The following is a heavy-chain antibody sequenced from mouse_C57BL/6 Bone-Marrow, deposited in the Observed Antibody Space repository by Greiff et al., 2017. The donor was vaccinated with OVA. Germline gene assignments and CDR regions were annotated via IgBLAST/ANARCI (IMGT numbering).Heavy chain of an antibody. CDR1: GFSLTSYG. CDR3: ARLGGGYWYFDV. CDR2: IWSGGST. J-gene: IGHJ1*03. D-gene: IGHD4-1*01. V-gene: IGHV2-2*01. Sequence: VKLMESGPGLVQPSQSLSITCTVSGFSLTSYGVHWVRQSPGKGLEWLGVIWSGGSTDYNAAFISRLSISKDNSKSQVFFKMNSLQADDTAIYYCARLGGGYWYFDVWGTGTTVTVSS.